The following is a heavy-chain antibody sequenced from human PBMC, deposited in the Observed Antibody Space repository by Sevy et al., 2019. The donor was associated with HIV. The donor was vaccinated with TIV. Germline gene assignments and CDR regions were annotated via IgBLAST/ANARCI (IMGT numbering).Heavy chain of an antibody. V-gene: IGHV3-23*01. CDR3: AKDRVDSRLVSDY. J-gene: IGHJ4*02. Sequence: GGSLRLSCAASGFTFSSYAMSWVRQAPGKGLEWVSAIGGSGGSKYYADSVKGRFTISRDNSKNTLYLQMNSLRAEDTAVEYCAKDRVDSRLVSDYWGQGTLVTVSS. CDR1: GFTFSSYA. CDR2: IGGSGGSK. D-gene: IGHD6-19*01.